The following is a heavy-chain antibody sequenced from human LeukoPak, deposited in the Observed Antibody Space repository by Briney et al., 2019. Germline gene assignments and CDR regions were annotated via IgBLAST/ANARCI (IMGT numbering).Heavy chain of an antibody. D-gene: IGHD3-9*01. CDR1: GYTFTGYY. V-gene: IGHV1-2*02. CDR2: INPNSGGT. CDR3: ARCISAILSGHYPIDY. J-gene: IGHJ4*02. Sequence: ASVKVTCKASGYTFTGYYMHWVRQAPGQGLEWMGWINPNSGGTNYAQKFQGRVTMTRDTSISTAYMELSRLISDDTAVYYCARCISAILSGHYPIDYWGQGTLVTVSS.